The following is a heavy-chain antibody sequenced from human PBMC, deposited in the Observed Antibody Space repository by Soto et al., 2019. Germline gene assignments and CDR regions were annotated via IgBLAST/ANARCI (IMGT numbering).Heavy chain of an antibody. Sequence: GESPKISCKGSGYSFTSYWIGWGRQLPGKGLEGRGIFYPVHPITRYSPSFQGQVTISADKSMSTAYLQRSSLKASDTAMYYCARRGYSDGFPSGMDVWGQGTTVTVSS. J-gene: IGHJ6*02. CDR3: ARRGYSDGFPSGMDV. CDR2: FYPVHPIT. V-gene: IGHV5-51*01. D-gene: IGHD5-18*01. CDR1: GYSFTSYW.